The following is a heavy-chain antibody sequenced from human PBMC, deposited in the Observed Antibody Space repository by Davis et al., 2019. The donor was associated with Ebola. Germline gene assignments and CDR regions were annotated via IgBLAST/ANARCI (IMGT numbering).Heavy chain of an antibody. Sequence: GGSLRLSCAASGFTFSSYAMSWVRQAPGKGLQWVSAISGSGGSTYYADSVKGRFTISRDNSKNTLYLQMNSLRAEDTAVYYCAKGEDIVVVVASWEGDYYYGMDVWGKGTTVTVSS. J-gene: IGHJ6*04. CDR3: AKGEDIVVVVASWEGDYYYGMDV. D-gene: IGHD2-15*01. V-gene: IGHV3-23*01. CDR2: ISGSGGST. CDR1: GFTFSSYA.